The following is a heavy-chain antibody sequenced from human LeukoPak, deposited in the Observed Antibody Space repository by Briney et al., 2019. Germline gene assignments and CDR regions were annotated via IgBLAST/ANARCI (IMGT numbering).Heavy chain of an antibody. J-gene: IGHJ5*02. CDR2: ISGSGGST. Sequence: GGSLRLSWAAAGFTFSSYAMSWVRQAPGKGLEWVSAISGSGGSTYYADSVKGRFTISRDNSKNTLYLQMNSLRAEDTAVYYCARLPTAINGYFDPWGQGTLVTVSS. V-gene: IGHV3-23*01. CDR1: GFTFSSYA. D-gene: IGHD2-2*01. CDR3: ARLPTAINGYFDP.